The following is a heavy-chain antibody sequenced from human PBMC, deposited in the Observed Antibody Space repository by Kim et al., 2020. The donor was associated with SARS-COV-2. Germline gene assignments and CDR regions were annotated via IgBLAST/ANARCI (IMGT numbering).Heavy chain of an antibody. V-gene: IGHV3-64D*06. J-gene: IGHJ4*02. Sequence: GGSLRLSCSASGFAFSNFAMHWVRQAPGKGLEVVSAINSKGDNTHYADSVMGRFTISRDNSKNTVFLQMSSLRPEDTAFYYCVKGLGAGYWGQGTLVTVSS. CDR1: GFAFSNFA. CDR2: INSKGDNT. D-gene: IGHD2-21*01. CDR3: VKGLGAGY.